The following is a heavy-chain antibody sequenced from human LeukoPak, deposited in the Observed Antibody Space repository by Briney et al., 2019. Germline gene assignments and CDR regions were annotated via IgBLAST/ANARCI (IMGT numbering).Heavy chain of an antibody. Sequence: PGGSLRLSCAASGFTFSSYWMHWVRQAPGKGLVWVSRMNTDGSSTSYADSVKGRFTISRDNAKNTLYLQMNSRRAEATAVYYCARATAGYCSSTSCEGNYYMDVWGKGTTVTVSS. CDR3: ARATAGYCSSTSCEGNYYMDV. V-gene: IGHV3-74*01. D-gene: IGHD2-2*01. J-gene: IGHJ6*03. CDR2: MNTDGSST. CDR1: GFTFSSYW.